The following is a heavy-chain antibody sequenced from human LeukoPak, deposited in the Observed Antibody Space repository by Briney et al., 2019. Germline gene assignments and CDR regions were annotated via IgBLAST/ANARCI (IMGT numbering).Heavy chain of an antibody. Sequence: GASVKVSCKASGYTFTSYAMNWVRQAPGQGLEWMGWINPNTGNPTYAQGFTGRFVFSLDTSVSTTYLQISSLKAEDTAVYFCARAYQRLGGLSLPDYWGQGTLVTVSS. CDR2: INPNTGNP. V-gene: IGHV7-4-1*02. D-gene: IGHD3-16*02. CDR1: GYTFTSYA. J-gene: IGHJ4*02. CDR3: ARAYQRLGGLSLPDY.